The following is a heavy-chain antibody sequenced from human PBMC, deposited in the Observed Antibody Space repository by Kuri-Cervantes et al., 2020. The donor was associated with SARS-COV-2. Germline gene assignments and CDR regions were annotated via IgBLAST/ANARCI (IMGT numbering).Heavy chain of an antibody. V-gene: IGHV3-7*01. J-gene: IGHJ3*02. CDR1: GFTFSGYW. CDR3: ARVPRGHDAVDI. CDR2: IKQDGSEK. Sequence: GESLKISCVASGFTFSGYWMRWVRQAPGKGLGWVANIKQDGSEKYYVDSVKDRFTISRDNAKNSLYLQMNSLRAEDTAVYYCARVPRGHDAVDIWGQGTMVTVSS. D-gene: IGHD3-10*01.